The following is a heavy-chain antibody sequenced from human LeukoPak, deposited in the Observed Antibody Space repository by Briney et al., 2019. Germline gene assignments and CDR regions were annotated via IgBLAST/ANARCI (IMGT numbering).Heavy chain of an antibody. Sequence: GSLRLSCAASGFTFSSYSMNWVRQAPGKGLEWVSYISSSSSTIYYADSVKGRFTISRDNAKNSLYLQMNSLRAEDTAVYYCARISGGYYFDYWGQGTLVTVSS. J-gene: IGHJ4*02. D-gene: IGHD2-15*01. CDR1: GFTFSSYS. CDR3: ARISGGYYFDY. CDR2: ISSSSSTI. V-gene: IGHV3-48*04.